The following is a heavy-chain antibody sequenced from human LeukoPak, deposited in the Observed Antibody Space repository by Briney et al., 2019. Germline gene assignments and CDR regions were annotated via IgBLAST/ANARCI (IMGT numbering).Heavy chain of an antibody. Sequence: SVKVSCKASGGTFSSYAISWVRQAPGQGLEWMGRIIPILGIANYAQKFQGRVTITADKSTSTAYMELSSLRSEDTAVYYCASEGGYTPGVAEYFQHWGQGTLVTVSS. V-gene: IGHV1-69*04. CDR2: IIPILGIA. CDR1: GGTFSSYA. D-gene: IGHD5-12*01. CDR3: ASEGGYTPGVAEYFQH. J-gene: IGHJ1*01.